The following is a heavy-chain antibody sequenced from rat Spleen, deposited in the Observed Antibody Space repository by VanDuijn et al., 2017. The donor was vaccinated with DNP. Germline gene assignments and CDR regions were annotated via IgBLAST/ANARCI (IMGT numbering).Heavy chain of an antibody. CDR1: GFIFSNYY. J-gene: IGHJ2*01. D-gene: IGHD1-12*02. Sequence: EVQLVESGGGLVQPGRSLKLSCASSGFIFSNYYLAWVRQAPKKGLEWVATIRTSGSRTYSPDSMKGRFTISRDNAKSSLYLQMNSLKSDDTATYYWARQPSIYYDGTPGYWGQGVMGTVSS. CDR3: ARQPSIYYDGTPGY. CDR2: IRTSGSRT. V-gene: IGHV5-25*01.